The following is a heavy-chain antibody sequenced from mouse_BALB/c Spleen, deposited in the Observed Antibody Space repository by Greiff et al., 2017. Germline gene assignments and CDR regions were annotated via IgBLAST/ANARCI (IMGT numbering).Heavy chain of an antibody. CDR1: GFSLSTSGMG. Sequence: QVTLKESGPGLLQPSQTLSLTCSFSGFSLSTSGMGVGWISQPSGQGLEWLVHIWWDDVKRYNPALKSRLTISKDTSSSQVFLKIASVDTADTATYFCARIPYMVRKAMDYWGQGTSVTVSS. D-gene: IGHD2-2*01. J-gene: IGHJ4*01. CDR3: ARIPYMVRKAMDY. CDR2: IWWDDVK. V-gene: IGHV8-12*01.